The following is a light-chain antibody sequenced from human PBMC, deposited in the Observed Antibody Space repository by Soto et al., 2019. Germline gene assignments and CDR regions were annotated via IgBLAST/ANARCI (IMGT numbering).Light chain of an antibody. CDR1: SSDVGGYNY. CDR3: SSYAGSNNPHVV. V-gene: IGLV2-8*01. J-gene: IGLJ2*01. Sequence: QSVLTQPPSASGSPGQSVTISCTGTSSDVGGYNYVSWYQQHPGKAPKLMIYEVSKWPSGVPDRFSGSKSGNTASLTVSGLQAEDEADYYCSSYAGSNNPHVVFGGGTKVTVL. CDR2: EVS.